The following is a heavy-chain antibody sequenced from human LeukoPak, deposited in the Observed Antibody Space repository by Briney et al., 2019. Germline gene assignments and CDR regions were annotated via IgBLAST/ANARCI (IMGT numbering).Heavy chain of an antibody. D-gene: IGHD2-21*02. CDR1: GLTFSSSA. Sequence: GGSLRLSCAASGLTFSSSAMSWVRQAPGKGLEWVSAISNNGGYTYYTDSVQGRFTISRDNSKNTLYLQMNSLRAEDTAVYYCARRNHIVVVTAPAGMDVWGQGTMVTVSS. CDR2: ISNNGGYT. V-gene: IGHV3-23*01. CDR3: ARRNHIVVVTAPAGMDV. J-gene: IGHJ6*02.